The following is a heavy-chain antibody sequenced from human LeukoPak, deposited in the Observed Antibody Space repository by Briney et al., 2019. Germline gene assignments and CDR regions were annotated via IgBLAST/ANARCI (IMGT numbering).Heavy chain of an antibody. D-gene: IGHD3-16*01. CDR3: ARLGSGLNWFDP. Sequence: SETLSLTCGVSGGSVTSTNWWTWVRQPPGKGLEWIGEVHLDGRTNYNPSLKSRLTMSVDLSENHISLRLTSVTAADTAVYFCARLGSGLNWFDPWGQGTLVTVSS. J-gene: IGHJ5*02. CDR2: VHLDGRT. CDR1: GGSVTSTNW. V-gene: IGHV4-4*02.